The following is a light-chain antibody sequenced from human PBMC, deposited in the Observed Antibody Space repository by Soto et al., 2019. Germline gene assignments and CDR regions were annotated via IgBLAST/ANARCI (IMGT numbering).Light chain of an antibody. CDR2: GAS. Sequence: EIVLPQSPGTLSLSAWERATLSCRASQSVSNNYLAWYQQKPGQAPRLLIYGASNRATGIPDRFSGSGCGTDIPLTISRLEPEDFAVYYCQQYGSSGTFGQGTKVDI. J-gene: IGKJ1*01. V-gene: IGKV3-20*01. CDR1: QSVSNNY. CDR3: QQYGSSGT.